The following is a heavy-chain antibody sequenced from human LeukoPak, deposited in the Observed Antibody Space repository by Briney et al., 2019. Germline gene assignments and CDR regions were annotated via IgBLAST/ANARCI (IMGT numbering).Heavy chain of an antibody. CDR3: ARDDLAYYGGDCLIDY. V-gene: IGHV3-74*01. J-gene: IGHJ4*02. CDR1: GFTFSSYW. Sequence: PGGSLRLSCAASGFTFSSYWMHWVRQAPGKGLVWVPRINSDGSSTSYADSVKGRFTISRDNAKNTLYLQMNSLRAEDTAVYYCARDDLAYYGGDCLIDYWGQGTLVTVSS. D-gene: IGHD2-21*02. CDR2: INSDGSST.